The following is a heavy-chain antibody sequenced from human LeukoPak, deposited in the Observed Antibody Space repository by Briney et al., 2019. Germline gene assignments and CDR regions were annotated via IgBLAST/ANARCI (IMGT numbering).Heavy chain of an antibody. CDR2: IKQDGNEK. CDR1: GFTLSSYW. CDR3: ARDRCSSSSCFFDY. D-gene: IGHD2-2*01. V-gene: IGHV3-7*01. Sequence: GGSLRLSCAASGFTLSSYWMGWVRQAPGKGLEWVANIKQDGNEKYYVDSVKGRFTISRDNAKNSLYLQMNSLRAEDTAVYYCARDRCSSSSCFFDYWGQGTLVTVSS. J-gene: IGHJ4*02.